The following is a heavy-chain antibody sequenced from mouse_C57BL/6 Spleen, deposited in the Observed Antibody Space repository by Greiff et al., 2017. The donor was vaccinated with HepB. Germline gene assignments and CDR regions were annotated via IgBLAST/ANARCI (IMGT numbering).Heavy chain of an antibody. CDR3: ARDRGITTRGAMDY. J-gene: IGHJ4*01. CDR2: ISDGGSYT. Sequence: EVKLMESGGGLVKPGGSLKLSCAASGFTFSSYAMSWVRQTPEKRLEWVATISDGGSYTYYPDNVKGRFTISRDNAKNNLYLQMSHLKSEDTAMYYCARDRGITTRGAMDYWGQGTSVTVSS. CDR1: GFTFSSYA. V-gene: IGHV5-4*01. D-gene: IGHD2-4*01.